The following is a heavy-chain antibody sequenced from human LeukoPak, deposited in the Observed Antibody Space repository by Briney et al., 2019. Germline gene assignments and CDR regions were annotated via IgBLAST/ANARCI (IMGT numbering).Heavy chain of an antibody. CDR1: GYTFTGYY. J-gene: IGHJ5*02. CDR2: FDPEDGET. Sequence: ASVKVSCKASGYTFTGYYMHWVRQAPGKGLEWMGGFDPEDGETIYAQKFQGRVTMTEDTSTDTAYMELSSLRSEDTAVYYCATVGGRTGSGSYYGWFDPWGQGTLVTVSS. V-gene: IGHV1-24*01. D-gene: IGHD3-10*01. CDR3: ATVGGRTGSGSYYGWFDP.